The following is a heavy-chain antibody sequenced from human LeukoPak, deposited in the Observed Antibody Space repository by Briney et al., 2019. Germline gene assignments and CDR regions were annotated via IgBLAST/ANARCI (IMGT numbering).Heavy chain of an antibody. Sequence: PGGSLRLSCAASGFTFSDYYMSWIRQAPGKGLEWVSYISSSGSTIYYADSVKGRFTISRDNAKNSLYLQMNCLRAEDTAVYYCASILGYCSSTSCYAFDYWGQGTLVTVSS. V-gene: IGHV3-11*04. CDR3: ASILGYCSSTSCYAFDY. J-gene: IGHJ4*02. CDR1: GFTFSDYY. CDR2: ISSSGSTI. D-gene: IGHD2-2*01.